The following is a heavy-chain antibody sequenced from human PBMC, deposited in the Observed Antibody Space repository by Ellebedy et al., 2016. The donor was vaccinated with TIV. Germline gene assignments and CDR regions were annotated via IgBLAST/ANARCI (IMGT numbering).Heavy chain of an antibody. Sequence: SETLSLTCTVSGGSLTNFSLSWLRQPPGKGLEWIAEIHHGGTTDYNPSLKSRVTFSEDTSANQFSLNMNSVTAADSAVYYCARGHSHCRGDKCRHPLSTAFDIWGQGTTVAVSS. D-gene: IGHD2-21*01. CDR1: GGSLTNFS. V-gene: IGHV4-34*01. J-gene: IGHJ3*02. CDR2: IHHGGTT. CDR3: ARGHSHCRGDKCRHPLSTAFDI.